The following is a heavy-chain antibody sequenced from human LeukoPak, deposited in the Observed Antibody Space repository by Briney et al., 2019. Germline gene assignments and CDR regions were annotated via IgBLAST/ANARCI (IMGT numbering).Heavy chain of an antibody. J-gene: IGHJ3*02. CDR1: GFTFSSYA. D-gene: IGHD5-12*01. V-gene: IGHV3-30-3*01. Sequence: PGGSLRLSCAASGFTFSSYAMRWVRQAPGKGLEWVAVISYDGSNKYYADSVKGRFTISRDNSKNTLYLQMNSLRAEDTAVYYCAREGRWPRAFNIWGKETMVTVSS. CDR2: ISYDGSNK. CDR3: AREGRWPRAFNI.